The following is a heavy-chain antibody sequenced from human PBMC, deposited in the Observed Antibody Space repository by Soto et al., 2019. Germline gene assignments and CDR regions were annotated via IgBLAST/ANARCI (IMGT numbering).Heavy chain of an antibody. J-gene: IGHJ6*02. CDR1: GGSFSGYY. CDR2: INHSGST. CDR3: ARDRRVFSSSSYYYYGMDV. D-gene: IGHD6-6*01. V-gene: IGHV4-34*01. Sequence: SETLSLTCAVYGGSFSGYYWSWIRQPPGKGLEWIGEINHSGSTNYNPSLKSRVTISVDTSKNQFSLKLSSVTAADTAVYYCARDRRVFSSSSYYYYGMDVWGQGTPVTVSS.